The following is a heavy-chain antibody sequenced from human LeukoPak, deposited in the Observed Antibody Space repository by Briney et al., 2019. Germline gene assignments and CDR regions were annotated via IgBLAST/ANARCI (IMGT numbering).Heavy chain of an antibody. D-gene: IGHD3-10*01. CDR2: IYYSGST. CDR1: GGSISSYY. J-gene: IGHJ4*02. CDR3: AREMGHSGRYGY. V-gene: IGHV4-59*01. Sequence: SETLSLTCTVSGGSISSYYWSWIRQPPGQGLEWIGYIYYSGSTNYNPSLKSRVTISVDTSKNQFSLKLSSVTAADTAVYYCAREMGHSGRYGYWGQGTLVTVSS.